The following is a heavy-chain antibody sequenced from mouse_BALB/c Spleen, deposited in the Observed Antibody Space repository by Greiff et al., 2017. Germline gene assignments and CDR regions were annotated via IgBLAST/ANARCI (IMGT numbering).Heavy chain of an antibody. CDR1: GYTFTSYV. CDR2: INPYNDGT. CDR3: AREGGIYYGNYLDY. Sequence: VQLQQSGPELVKPGASVKMSCKASGYTFTSYVMHWVKQKPGQGLEWIGYINPYNDGTKYNEKFKGKATLTSDKSSSTAYMELSSLTSEDSAVYYCAREGGIYYGNYLDYWGQGTTLTVSS. V-gene: IGHV1-14*01. D-gene: IGHD2-1*01. J-gene: IGHJ2*01.